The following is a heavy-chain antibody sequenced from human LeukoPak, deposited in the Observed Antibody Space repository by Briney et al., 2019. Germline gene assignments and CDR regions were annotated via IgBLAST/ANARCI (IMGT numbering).Heavy chain of an antibody. Sequence: GASVKVSCKASGYTFTSYGISWVRQAPGQGLEWMGWISAYNGNTNYAQKLQGRVTITADESTSTAYMELSSLRSEDTAVYYCVVWDKNWFDPWGQGTLVTVSS. J-gene: IGHJ5*02. D-gene: IGHD1-26*01. CDR3: VVWDKNWFDP. CDR1: GYTFTSYG. CDR2: ISAYNGNT. V-gene: IGHV1-18*01.